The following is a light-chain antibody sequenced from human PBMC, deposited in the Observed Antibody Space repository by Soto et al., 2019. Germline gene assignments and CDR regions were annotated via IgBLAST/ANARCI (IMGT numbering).Light chain of an antibody. CDR3: QQRSNWPIT. J-gene: IGKJ5*01. CDR1: QSVSSN. Sequence: EIVMTQSPATLSVSPCEIATLSCRASQSVSSNLAWYQQKPGQAPRLLIYGASTRATGIPARFSGSGSGTDFTLTISSLEPEDFAVYYCQQRSNWPITFGQGTRLEIK. V-gene: IGKV3-15*01. CDR2: GAS.